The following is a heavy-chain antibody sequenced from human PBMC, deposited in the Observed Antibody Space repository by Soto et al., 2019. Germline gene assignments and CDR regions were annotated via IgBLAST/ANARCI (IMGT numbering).Heavy chain of an antibody. V-gene: IGHV3-23*01. D-gene: IGHD3-10*01. CDR1: GVTFTRYA. CDR2: ISKSGDST. CDR3: AKGSFGFDY. Sequence: GGSLRLSCAASGVTFTRYAMTWVRQVPGEGLQWVSSISKSGDSTYYADSVKGRFTTSRDNSKNTLYLQMNSLRAEDTAIYYCAKGSFGFDYWGQGTLVTVS. J-gene: IGHJ4*02.